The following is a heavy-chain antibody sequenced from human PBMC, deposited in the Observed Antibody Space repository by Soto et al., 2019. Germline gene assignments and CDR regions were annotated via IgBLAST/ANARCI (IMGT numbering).Heavy chain of an antibody. D-gene: IGHD2-21*02. CDR2: VTANGGST. Sequence: GGSLRRSCAATGFTFSVYAMTWVRQAPGKGLEWVSAVTANGGSTYSADSVKGRFTISRDNSKNTLFLQMNSLRAEDTAVYYCASLGVGDWANYYYYYGMDVWGQGTTVTVSS. J-gene: IGHJ6*02. CDR1: GFTFSVYA. CDR3: ASLGVGDWANYYYYYGMDV. V-gene: IGHV3-23*01.